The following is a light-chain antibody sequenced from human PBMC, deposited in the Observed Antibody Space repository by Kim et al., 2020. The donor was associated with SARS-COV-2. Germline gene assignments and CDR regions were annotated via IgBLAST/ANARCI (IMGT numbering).Light chain of an antibody. J-gene: IGKJ1*01. Sequence: ASVGKRRTITCRASLGIRDYLAWYQQKPGEVPKLLIYAASTLQSGVPLRFSGSGSGTDFTLNISDLQPEDAATYFCQKYDSAPWTFGQGTKVDIK. V-gene: IGKV1-27*01. CDR1: LGIRDY. CDR3: QKYDSAPWT. CDR2: AAS.